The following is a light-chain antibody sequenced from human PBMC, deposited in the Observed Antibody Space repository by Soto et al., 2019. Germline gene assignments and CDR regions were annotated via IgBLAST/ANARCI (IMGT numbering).Light chain of an antibody. CDR3: LQDFNYPWT. CDR2: GAS. J-gene: IGKJ1*01. CDR1: QGIGKD. Sequence: AIEMTQSPSSLSASVGDTVTITCRASQGIGKDLARFQQRPGKAPKLLIYGASGLQNGVPSRFSGSGSGTDFTLTISGLQPEDFATYFCLQDFNYPWTFGQGTKVEI. V-gene: IGKV1-6*01.